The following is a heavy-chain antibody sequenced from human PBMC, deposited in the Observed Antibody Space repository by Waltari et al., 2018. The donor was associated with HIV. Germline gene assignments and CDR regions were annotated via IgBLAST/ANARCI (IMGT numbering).Heavy chain of an antibody. CDR2: IIPIYGAA. J-gene: IGHJ6*02. CDR3: ARDVDNNGVDV. V-gene: IGHV1-69*12. CDR1: GGTFNSFA. Sequence: QVHLVQSGAEVKKPGSSVRVSCKASGGTFNSFAISWVRQAHGQGLEWMGGIIPIYGAAEYTQKFQGRVTFTAEESTSTAYMELSSLRFEDTAVYYCARDVDNNGVDVWGQGTTVTVSS. D-gene: IGHD5-12*01.